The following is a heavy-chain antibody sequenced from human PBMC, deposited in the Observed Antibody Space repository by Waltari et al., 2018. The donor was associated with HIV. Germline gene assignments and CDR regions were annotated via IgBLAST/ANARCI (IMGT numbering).Heavy chain of an antibody. CDR2: NKSKTDGGTT. D-gene: IGHD6-6*01. J-gene: IGHJ6*02. V-gene: IGHV3-15*01. Sequence: EVQLVESGGGLVKPGGSLRLSCAASGFTFSNAWMSWVRQAPGKGLEWVGRNKSKTDGGTTDYAAPVKGRFTISRDDSKNTLYLQMNSLKTEDTAVYYCTMRLSSSSGGYYYYGMDVWGQGTTVTVSS. CDR1: GFTFSNAW. CDR3: TMRLSSSSGGYYYYGMDV.